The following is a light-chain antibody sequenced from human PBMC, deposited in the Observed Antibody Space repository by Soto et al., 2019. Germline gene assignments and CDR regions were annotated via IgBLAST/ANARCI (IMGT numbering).Light chain of an antibody. V-gene: IGKV1-33*01. CDR3: QQYESLPLT. CDR1: QDITNY. Sequence: DIQMTQSPSSLSASVGDRVTITCQASQDITNYLHWFQQKPGKAPKLLIYDASDLETGVPSRFSGSGSGTGFTFTISSLQPEDFATYYCQQYESLPLTFGQGTRLEIK. J-gene: IGKJ5*01. CDR2: DAS.